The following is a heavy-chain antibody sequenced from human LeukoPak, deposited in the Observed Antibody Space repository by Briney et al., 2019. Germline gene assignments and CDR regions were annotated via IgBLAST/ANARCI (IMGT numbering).Heavy chain of an antibody. Sequence: SETLSLTCTVSGASISSYYWSWLRQPPGKGLEWIGYSGSTNYNPSLKSRVTISADTSKNQVSLKLSSVTAADTAVYYCAKGGWYSDDWGQGTLVTVSS. CDR2: SGST. D-gene: IGHD6-19*01. CDR3: AKGGWYSDD. CDR1: GASISSYY. J-gene: IGHJ4*02. V-gene: IGHV4-59*01.